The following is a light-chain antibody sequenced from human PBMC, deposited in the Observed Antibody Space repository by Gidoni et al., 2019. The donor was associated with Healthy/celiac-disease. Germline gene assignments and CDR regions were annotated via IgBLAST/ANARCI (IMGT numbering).Light chain of an antibody. J-gene: IGKJ4*01. CDR2: GAS. CDR3: QQYGSSPLLT. V-gene: IGKV3-20*01. Sequence: EIVLTQSPGTLSLSPGERATLSCRARQSVSSSYFAWYQQTPGQAPRLLIYGASSRATSIPDRFSGSGSGTDFTLTISRLEPDDFAVYYCQQYGSSPLLTFGGGTKVEIK. CDR1: QSVSSSY.